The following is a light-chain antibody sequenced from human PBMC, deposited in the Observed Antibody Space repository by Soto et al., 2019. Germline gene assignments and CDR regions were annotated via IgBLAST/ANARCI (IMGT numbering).Light chain of an antibody. CDR1: SSDVGAYNY. CDR2: EVN. V-gene: IGLV2-8*01. Sequence: SALTQPPSASGSPGQSVTLSCTGTSSDVGAYNYVSWYQQHPGKAPKLMIYEVNKRPSGVPDRFSGSKSGNTASLTVSGLQAEDEADYYCSSFAGINNLVFGAGTKLTVL. J-gene: IGLJ2*01. CDR3: SSFAGINNLV.